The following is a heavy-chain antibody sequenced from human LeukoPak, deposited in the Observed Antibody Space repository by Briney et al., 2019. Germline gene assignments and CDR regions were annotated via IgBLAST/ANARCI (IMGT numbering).Heavy chain of an antibody. V-gene: IGHV4-61*02. CDR3: ARRTVTNGWFRIDY. CDR2: IYTSGST. D-gene: IGHD6-19*01. Sequence: PSETLSLTCTVSGGSISSGSYYWSWIRQPAGKGLEWIGRIYTSGSTSYNPSLKSRVTISVDTSKNQFSLKLSSVTAADTALYYCARRTVTNGWFRIDYWGQGSLVIVSP. CDR1: GGSISSGSYY. J-gene: IGHJ4*02.